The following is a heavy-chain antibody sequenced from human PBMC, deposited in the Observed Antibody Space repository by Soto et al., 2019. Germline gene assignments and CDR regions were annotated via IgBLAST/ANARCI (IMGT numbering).Heavy chain of an antibody. D-gene: IGHD4-17*01. J-gene: IGHJ4*02. V-gene: IGHV3-73*01. CDR2: IRSKANSYAT. CDR3: TRLDYGDYVGY. Sequence: GGSLRLSCAASGFTFSGSAMHWVRQASGKGLEWVGRIRSKANSYATAYAASVKGRFTISRDDSKNTAYLQMNSLKTEDTAVYYCTRLDYGDYVGYWGQGTLVTVSS. CDR1: GFTFSGSA.